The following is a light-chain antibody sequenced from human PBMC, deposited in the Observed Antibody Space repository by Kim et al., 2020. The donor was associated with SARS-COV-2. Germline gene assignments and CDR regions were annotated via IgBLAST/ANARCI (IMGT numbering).Light chain of an antibody. V-gene: IGLV3-19*01. Sequence: SSELTQDPAVSVALGQTVRITCQGDSLRSYYATWYQQKPGQAPILVIYGKNNRPSGIPDRFSGSSSGNTASLTITRTQAGDEADYYCNSRDSNDNVLFGGGTKLTVL. CDR1: SLRSYY. CDR2: GKN. CDR3: NSRDSNDNVL. J-gene: IGLJ2*01.